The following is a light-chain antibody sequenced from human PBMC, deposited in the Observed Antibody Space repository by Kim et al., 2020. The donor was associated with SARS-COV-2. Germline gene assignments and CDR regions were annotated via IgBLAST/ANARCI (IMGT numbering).Light chain of an antibody. CDR2: KAS. J-gene: IGKJ1*01. V-gene: IGKV1-5*03. Sequence: SASVGERVTITCRASQSISSWLAWYQQKPGKAPKLLIYKASSLESGVPSRFSGSGSGTEFTLTISSLQPDDFATYYCQQYNSYWTFGQGTKVDIK. CDR1: QSISSW. CDR3: QQYNSYWT.